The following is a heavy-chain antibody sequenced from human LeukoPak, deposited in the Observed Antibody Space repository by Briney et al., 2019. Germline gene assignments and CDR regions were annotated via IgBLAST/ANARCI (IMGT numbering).Heavy chain of an antibody. Sequence: GGSLRLSCAASGFTFSDYYMSWIRQAPGKGLEWVSYISSSSSYTNCADSVKGRFTISRDNAKNSLYLQMNSLRAEDTAVYYCARDWNIWFGELFVDYWGQGTLVTVSS. J-gene: IGHJ4*02. V-gene: IGHV3-11*06. CDR1: GFTFSDYY. CDR2: ISSSSSYT. D-gene: IGHD3-10*01. CDR3: ARDWNIWFGELFVDY.